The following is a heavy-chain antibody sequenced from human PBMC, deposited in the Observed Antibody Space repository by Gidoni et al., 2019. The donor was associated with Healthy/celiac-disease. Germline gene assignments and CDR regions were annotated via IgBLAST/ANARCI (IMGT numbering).Heavy chain of an antibody. CDR2: FDPEDGET. J-gene: IGHJ6*02. D-gene: IGHD5-18*01. V-gene: IGHV1-24*01. CDR3: ATEMDTAIRDPYYYYYGMDV. CDR1: GYTLTELS. Sequence: QVQLVQSGAEVKKPGASVKVSCKVSGYTLTELSMHWVRQAPGKGLEWMGGFDPEDGETIYAQKFQGRVTMTEDTSTDTAYMELSSLRSEDTAVYYCATEMDTAIRDPYYYYYGMDVWGQGTTVTVSS.